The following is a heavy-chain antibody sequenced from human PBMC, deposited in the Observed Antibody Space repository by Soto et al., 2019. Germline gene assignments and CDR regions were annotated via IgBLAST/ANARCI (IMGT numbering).Heavy chain of an antibody. Sequence: SETLSLTCTVSGDSISSYYWSWIRQPPGKGLEYIGYIYYSGSTSYNPSLKSRVIISVDTSKNQFSLKLSSVTAADTAVYYCASVWGGAFDCWGQGTMVTVSS. CDR1: GDSISSYY. CDR3: ASVWGGAFDC. D-gene: IGHD3-16*01. CDR2: IYYSGST. V-gene: IGHV4-59*01. J-gene: IGHJ3*01.